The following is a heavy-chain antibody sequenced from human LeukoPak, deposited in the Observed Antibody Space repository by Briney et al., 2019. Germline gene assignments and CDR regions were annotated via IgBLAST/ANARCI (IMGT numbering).Heavy chain of an antibody. D-gene: IGHD3-10*01. Sequence: SETLSLTCTVSGGSFSSGSDYWRWIRQPPGKGLEWIGYIYYSGSTNYNPSLKSRVTISVYTSKNQFSLKLSSVTAADTPVYYRARSRAPLLRFGELGTQHFDYWGQGTLVTVSS. J-gene: IGHJ4*02. CDR2: IYYSGST. V-gene: IGHV4-61*01. CDR1: GGSFSSGSDY. CDR3: ARSRAPLLRFGELGTQHFDY.